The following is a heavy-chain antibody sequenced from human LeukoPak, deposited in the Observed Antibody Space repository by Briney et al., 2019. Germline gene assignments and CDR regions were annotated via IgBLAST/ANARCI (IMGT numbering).Heavy chain of an antibody. D-gene: IGHD6-19*01. CDR3: ARVSGYSSGWYYFDY. V-gene: IGHV3-11*04. J-gene: IGHJ4*02. Sequence: PGGSLRLSCAASGFTFSDYYMSWIRQAPGKGLEWVSYISSSGSTIYYADSVKGRFTISRDNSKNTLYLQMNSLTAEDTAVYYCARVSGYSSGWYYFDYWGQGTLVTVSS. CDR2: ISSSGSTI. CDR1: GFTFSDYY.